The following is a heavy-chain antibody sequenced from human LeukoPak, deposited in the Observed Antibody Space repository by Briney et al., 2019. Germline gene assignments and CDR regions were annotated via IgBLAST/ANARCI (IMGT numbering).Heavy chain of an antibody. D-gene: IGHD4-17*01. CDR3: ASRTTGNYDAFDI. CDR1: GFTFSSYS. CDR2: ISSSSSTI. V-gene: IGHV3-48*01. Sequence: PGGSLRLSCAASGFTFSSYSTNWVRQAPGKGLEWVSYISSSSSTIYYADSVKGRFTISRDNAKSSLYLQMNSLSAEDTAMYYCASRTTGNYDAFDIWGQGTMVTVSS. J-gene: IGHJ3*02.